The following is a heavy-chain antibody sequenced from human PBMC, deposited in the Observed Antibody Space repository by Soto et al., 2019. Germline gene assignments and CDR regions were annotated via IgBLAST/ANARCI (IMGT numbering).Heavy chain of an antibody. J-gene: IGHJ3*01. CDR2: IIPIFGTA. V-gene: IGHV1-69*13. CDR1: GGTFSSYA. CDR3: ARSWAWELPPDV. Sequence: VASVKVSCKASGGTFSSYAISWVRQAPGQGLEWMGGIIPIFGTANYAQKFQGRVTITADESTSTAYMELSSLRSEDTAVYYCARSWAWELPPDVWGQGTMVTVSS. D-gene: IGHD1-26*01.